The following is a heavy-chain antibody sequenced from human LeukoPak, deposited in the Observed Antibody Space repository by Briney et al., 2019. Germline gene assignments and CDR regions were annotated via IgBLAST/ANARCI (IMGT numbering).Heavy chain of an antibody. CDR2: INPTGGSG. Sequence: ASVKVSCKASGYTFTSYGITWVRQTPGQGLEWMGIINPTGGSGNYAQKFQGRVTMTRDTSTSTVYMELNSLRSEDTAVYYCARDWKEGSRTTFDSWGQGTLVTVSS. J-gene: IGHJ4*02. CDR1: GYTFTSYG. V-gene: IGHV1-46*01. CDR3: ARDWKEGSRTTFDS. D-gene: IGHD1-26*01.